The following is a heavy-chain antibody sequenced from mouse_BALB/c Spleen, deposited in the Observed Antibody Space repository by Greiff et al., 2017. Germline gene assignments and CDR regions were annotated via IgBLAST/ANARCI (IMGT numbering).Heavy chain of an antibody. V-gene: IGHV1S81*02. CDR2: INPSNGRT. D-gene: IGHD1-1*01. J-gene: IGHJ3*01. CDR1: GYTFTSYW. Sequence: QVQLQQPGAELVKPGASVKLSCKASGYTFTSYWMHWVKQRPGQGLEWIGEINPSNGRTNYNEKFKSKATLTVDKSSSTAYMQLSSLTSEDSAVYYCAPYYGSRTAWFAYWGQGTLVTVSA. CDR3: APYYGSRTAWFAY.